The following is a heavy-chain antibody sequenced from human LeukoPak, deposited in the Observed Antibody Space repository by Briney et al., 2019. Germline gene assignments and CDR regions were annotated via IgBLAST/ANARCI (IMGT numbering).Heavy chain of an antibody. Sequence: ETLSLTCAVYGGSFSGYYWSWVRQAPGKGLEWVSAISGSGGSTYYADSVKGRFTISRDNSKNTLYLQMNSLRAEDTAVYYCAKDLPYSYGSFDYWGQGTLVTVSS. D-gene: IGHD5-18*01. CDR1: GGSFSGYY. CDR3: AKDLPYSYGSFDY. V-gene: IGHV3-23*01. CDR2: ISGSGGST. J-gene: IGHJ4*02.